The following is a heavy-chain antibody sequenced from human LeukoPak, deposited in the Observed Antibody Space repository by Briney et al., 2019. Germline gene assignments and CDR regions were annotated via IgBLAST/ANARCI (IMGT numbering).Heavy chain of an antibody. V-gene: IGHV4-34*01. Sequence: SETLSLTCAVYGGSFSGYYWSWIRQPPGKGLEWIGEINHSGGTNYNPSLKSRVTISVDTSKNQFSLKLSSVTAADTAVYYCARGVAYCGGDCYSYYFDYWGQGTLVTVSS. D-gene: IGHD2-21*02. CDR3: ARGVAYCGGDCYSYYFDY. CDR2: INHSGGT. J-gene: IGHJ4*02. CDR1: GGSFSGYY.